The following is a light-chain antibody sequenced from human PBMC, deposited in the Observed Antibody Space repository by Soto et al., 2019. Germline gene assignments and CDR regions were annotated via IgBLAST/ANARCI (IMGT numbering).Light chain of an antibody. CDR2: GAS. V-gene: IGKV3-20*01. Sequence: EIVLTQSPGTLSLSPGEIATLSCRASQSVSSSYLAWYQQKPGQAPRLLISGASSRATGIPDRFSGSGSGTDFTLTISRLEPEDFAVYYCQQYGSSLWTFGQGTKVEIK. CDR3: QQYGSSLWT. CDR1: QSVSSSY. J-gene: IGKJ1*01.